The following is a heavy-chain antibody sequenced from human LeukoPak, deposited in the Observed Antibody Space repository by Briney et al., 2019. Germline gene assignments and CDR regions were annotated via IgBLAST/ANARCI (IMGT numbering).Heavy chain of an antibody. CDR2: IIPIFGTA. D-gene: IGHD3-22*01. J-gene: IGHJ4*02. CDR1: GGTFSSYA. CDR3: ARETSYGDSGYYPY. V-gene: IGHV1-69*13. Sequence: GASVNVSCKASGGTFSSYAISWVRQAPGQGLEWMGGIIPIFGTANYAQKFQGRVTITADESTSTAYMELSSLRSEDTAVYCCARETSYGDSGYYPYWGQGTLVTVSS.